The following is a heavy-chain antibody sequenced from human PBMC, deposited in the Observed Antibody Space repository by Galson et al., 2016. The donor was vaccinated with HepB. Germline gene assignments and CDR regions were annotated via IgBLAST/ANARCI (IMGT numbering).Heavy chain of an antibody. V-gene: IGHV1-18*01. CDR2: ISAYNGQN. J-gene: IGHJ4*02. CDR1: GNNFTNYG. CDR3: ARGGLVGASWGYYLDF. Sequence: SVKVSCKASGNNFTNYGFSWVRLAPGQGLLWLGWISAYNGQNKFLQKLQGRLSMTTDSSTSTAYMELRSLRSDDTAVYYCARGGLVGASWGYYLDFWGQGTLVTVSS. D-gene: IGHD1-26*01.